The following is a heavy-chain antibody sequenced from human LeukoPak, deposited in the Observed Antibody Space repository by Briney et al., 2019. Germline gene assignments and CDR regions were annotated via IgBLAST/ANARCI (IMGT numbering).Heavy chain of an antibody. D-gene: IGHD3-10*01. J-gene: IGHJ5*02. Sequence: PSETLSLTCTVSGGSISSYYWSWIRQPAGKGLEWIGRIYTSGSTNYNPSLKSRATMSVDTSKNQFSLKLSSVTAADTAVYYCARDQGNMVRGVGEGFDPWGQGTLVTVSS. V-gene: IGHV4-4*07. CDR3: ARDQGNMVRGVGEGFDP. CDR2: IYTSGST. CDR1: GGSISSYY.